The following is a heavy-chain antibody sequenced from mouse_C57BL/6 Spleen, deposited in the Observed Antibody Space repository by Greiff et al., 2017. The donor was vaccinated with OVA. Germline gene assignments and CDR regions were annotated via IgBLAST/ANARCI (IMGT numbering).Heavy chain of an antibody. CDR1: GYTFTSYW. D-gene: IGHD1-1*01. CDR3: AATTVVAPYAMDY. Sequence: VKLQQPGTELVKPGASVKLSCKASGYTFTSYWMHWVKQRPGQGLEWIGNINPSNGGTNYNEKFKSKATLTVDKSSSTAYMQLSSLTSEDSAVYYCAATTVVAPYAMDYWGQGTSVTVSS. J-gene: IGHJ4*01. CDR2: INPSNGGT. V-gene: IGHV1-53*01.